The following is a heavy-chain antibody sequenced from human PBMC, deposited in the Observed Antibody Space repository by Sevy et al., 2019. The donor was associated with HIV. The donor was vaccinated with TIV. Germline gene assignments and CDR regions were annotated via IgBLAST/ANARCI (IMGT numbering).Heavy chain of an antibody. J-gene: IGHJ4*02. CDR2: TESGGQT. CDR1: GFSVSSYY. CDR3: ARMTSTWSIDS. Sequence: GGSLRLSCAASGFSVSSYYMGWVRRAPGKGLEWVSTTESGGQTYYADSVRGRFTIARDESANNLFLQLNNLRAEDTGVYYCARMTSTWSIDSWGQGTLVTVSS. V-gene: IGHV3-53*01.